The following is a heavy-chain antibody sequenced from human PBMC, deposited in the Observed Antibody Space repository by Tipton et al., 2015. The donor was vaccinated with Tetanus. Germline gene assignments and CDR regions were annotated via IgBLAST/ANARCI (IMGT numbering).Heavy chain of an antibody. CDR2: IYHSGTT. D-gene: IGHD3-3*01. J-gene: IGHJ4*02. Sequence: SLRLSCAVSGGSIRSSNWWSWVRQTPGKGLEWIGEIYHSGTTNYNPSLKSRVTMSVDNSKNQFSLKLNSVTAAGTAVYYCARESITIFGVVSIDYWGQGTLVTVSS. V-gene: IGHV4-4*02. CDR3: ARESITIFGVVSIDY. CDR1: GGSIRSSNW.